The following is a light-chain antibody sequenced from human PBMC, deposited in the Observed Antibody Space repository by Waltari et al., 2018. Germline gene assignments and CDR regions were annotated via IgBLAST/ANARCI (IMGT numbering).Light chain of an antibody. V-gene: IGKV3-20*01. CDR3: QQYGSSPYT. CDR2: DAT. CDR1: QRVSVNA. Sequence: EVVLTQSPGILSLSPGDRATLSCRASQRVSVNALAWSQHNPGQAPRRLIYDATMRATAIPDRFSGSVSGTDFTLVITRLEPEDFGVYYCQQYGSSPYTFGQGTKLQIK. J-gene: IGKJ2*01.